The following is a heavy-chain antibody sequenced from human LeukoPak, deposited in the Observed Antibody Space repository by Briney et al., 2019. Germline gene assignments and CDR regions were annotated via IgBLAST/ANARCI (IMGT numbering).Heavy chain of an antibody. V-gene: IGHV4-34*01. CDR3: ARGRYCSSTSCYDVDAFDI. Sequence: SETLSLTCAVYGGSFSGYYWSWIRQPPGKGLEWIGEINHSGSTNYNPSLKSRVTISVDTSKNEFSLKLSSVTAADTAVYYCARGRYCSSTSCYDVDAFDIWGQGTMVTVSS. J-gene: IGHJ3*02. CDR1: GGSFSGYY. CDR2: INHSGST. D-gene: IGHD2-2*01.